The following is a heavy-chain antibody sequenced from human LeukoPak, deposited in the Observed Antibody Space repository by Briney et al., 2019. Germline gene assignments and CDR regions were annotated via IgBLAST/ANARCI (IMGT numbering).Heavy chain of an antibody. Sequence: ASVKVSCKASGYTFTGYYMHWVRQAPGQGLEWMGRINPNSGGTNYAQKFQRTVTMTSDTSISTAYMELSRLRSDDTAVYYCARVRTPNARNCSSTSCYRGNWFDPWGQGTLVTVSS. V-gene: IGHV1-2*06. CDR1: GYTFTGYY. CDR2: INPNSGGT. CDR3: ARVRTPNARNCSSTSCYRGNWFDP. J-gene: IGHJ5*02. D-gene: IGHD2-2*02.